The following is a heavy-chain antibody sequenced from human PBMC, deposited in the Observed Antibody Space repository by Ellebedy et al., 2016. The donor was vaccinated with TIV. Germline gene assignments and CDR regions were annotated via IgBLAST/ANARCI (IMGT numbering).Heavy chain of an antibody. D-gene: IGHD3-22*01. Sequence: GESLKISCAASGFTFSSYAMSWVRQAPGKGLEWVSAISGSGGSTYYADSVKGRFTISRDNSKNTLYLQMNSLRAEDTAVYYCAKGHKGGIVVVIYFDYWGQGTLVTVSS. CDR3: AKGHKGGIVVVIYFDY. CDR2: ISGSGGST. CDR1: GFTFSSYA. J-gene: IGHJ4*02. V-gene: IGHV3-23*01.